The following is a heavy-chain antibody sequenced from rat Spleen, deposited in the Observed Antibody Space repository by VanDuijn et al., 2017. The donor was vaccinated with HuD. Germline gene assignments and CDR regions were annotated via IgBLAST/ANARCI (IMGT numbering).Heavy chain of an antibody. V-gene: IGHV5-31*01. Sequence: EVELVESGGGLVQPGRSLKLSCVASGFTFNNHWMTWIRQAPGKGLEWVASISNTVGRTYYPDSVKGRFTISRDNAKSTLYLQMNSLRSEDTATYYCTRGAGSPYYFDYWGQGVMVTVSS. D-gene: IGHD5-1*01. J-gene: IGHJ2*01. CDR2: ISNTVGRT. CDR1: GFTFNNHW. CDR3: TRGAGSPYYFDY.